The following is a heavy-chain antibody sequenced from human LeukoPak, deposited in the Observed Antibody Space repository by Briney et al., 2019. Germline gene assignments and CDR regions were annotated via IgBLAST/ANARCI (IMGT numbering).Heavy chain of an antibody. D-gene: IGHD5-24*01. Sequence: GASVKVSCKASGYTFTSYYMHWVRQAPGQGLEWMGWINPNSGATNYAQKFQGRVTMTRDTSISTVYVELSSLRSDDTALYYCTRHNYQFDFNSWGQGTPVTVSS. CDR3: TRHNYQFDFNS. CDR2: INPNSGAT. CDR1: GYTFTSYY. V-gene: IGHV1-2*02. J-gene: IGHJ4*02.